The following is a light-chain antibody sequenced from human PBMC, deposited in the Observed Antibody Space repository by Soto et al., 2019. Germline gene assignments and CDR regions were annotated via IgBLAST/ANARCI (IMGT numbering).Light chain of an antibody. V-gene: IGKV1D-13*01. Sequence: AIQLTQSPSSLSASVGDRVTITCLASQGISSALAWYQQKPGKAPKLLIYDASTLESGVPSRFSGSGSGTDFTLTISSLQPEDFATYHCQHFNNYQWTFGQGTKVEIK. CDR2: DAS. J-gene: IGKJ1*01. CDR3: QHFNNYQWT. CDR1: QGISSA.